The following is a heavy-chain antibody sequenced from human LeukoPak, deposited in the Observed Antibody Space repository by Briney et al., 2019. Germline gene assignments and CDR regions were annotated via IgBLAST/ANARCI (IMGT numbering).Heavy chain of an antibody. J-gene: IGHJ4*02. CDR1: GYTFTIYG. D-gene: IGHD2-15*01. V-gene: IGHV1-18*01. Sequence: ASVKVSCKASGYTFTIYGISWVRQAPGQGLEWMGWISAYNGNTTYAQKFKGRVTMTKATSTSTAYMELRSLRSDDTAVYYCARFGAGYCSGVSCSNFDYRGQGTLVTVSS. CDR3: ARFGAGYCSGVSCSNFDY. CDR2: ISAYNGNT.